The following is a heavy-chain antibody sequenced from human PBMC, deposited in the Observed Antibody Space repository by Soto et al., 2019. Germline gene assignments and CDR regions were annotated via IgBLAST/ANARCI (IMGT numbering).Heavy chain of an antibody. J-gene: IGHJ6*02. Sequence: QVQLVQSGAEVKKPGASVKVSCKASGYTFTTYAMHWVRQAPGQRLEWMGWINAGNGNTKYSQKFQGRVTITRDTSASTAYMELSSRRSEDTAVYYCARVTSTGWRLKDVWGQGTTVTVSS. CDR3: ARVTSTGWRLKDV. CDR1: GYTFTTYA. V-gene: IGHV1-3*01. CDR2: INAGNGNT. D-gene: IGHD6-19*01.